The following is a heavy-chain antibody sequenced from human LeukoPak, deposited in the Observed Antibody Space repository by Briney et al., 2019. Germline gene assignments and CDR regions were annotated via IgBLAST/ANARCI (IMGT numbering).Heavy chain of an antibody. Sequence: GGSLRLSWAASGFTFSSYWMHWVRQAPGKGLVWVSPINSDGGSTSYADSVKGRFTISRDNAKNSLSLQMNSLRVEDTAVYYCAKVAKYYYGSETYYFFEHWGQGTPVTASS. CDR2: INSDGGST. CDR3: AKVAKYYYGSETYYFFEH. CDR1: GFTFSSYW. V-gene: IGHV3-74*01. J-gene: IGHJ4*02. D-gene: IGHD3-10*01.